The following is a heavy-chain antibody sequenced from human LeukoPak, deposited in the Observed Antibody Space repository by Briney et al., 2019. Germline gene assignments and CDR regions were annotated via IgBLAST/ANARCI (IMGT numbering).Heavy chain of an antibody. Sequence: PSETLSLTCTVSGDSISGFYWSWIRQPPGKALEWLARIDWDDDKYYSTSLKTRLTISKDTSKNQVVLTMTNMDPVDTATYYCARMYYYDSSGYYFHDYWGQGTLVTVSS. D-gene: IGHD3-22*01. CDR3: ARMYYYDSSGYYFHDY. J-gene: IGHJ4*02. CDR2: IDWDDDK. CDR1: GDSISGFY. V-gene: IGHV2-70*11.